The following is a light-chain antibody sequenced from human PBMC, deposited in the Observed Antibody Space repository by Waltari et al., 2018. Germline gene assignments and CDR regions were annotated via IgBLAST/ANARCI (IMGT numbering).Light chain of an antibody. Sequence: DIVMTQSPDSLAVSLGARATINCKSSQSVLYSSKHRNYLAVYQQKTRQPPKLLIYWSSTRDSGVPDRFSGTGSGTDFTRTISSLQAEDVAIYYCQQYSRTPLTFGGGTKVEIK. CDR3: QQYSRTPLT. CDR2: WSS. J-gene: IGKJ4*01. CDR1: QSVLYSSKHRNY. V-gene: IGKV4-1*01.